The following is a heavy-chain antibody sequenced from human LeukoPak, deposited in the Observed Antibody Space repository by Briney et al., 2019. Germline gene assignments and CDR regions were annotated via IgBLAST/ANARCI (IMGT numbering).Heavy chain of an antibody. D-gene: IGHD3-22*01. J-gene: IGHJ4*02. CDR3: ARAGHYYDSSGYYRDNYFDY. Sequence: PSETLSLTCTVSGGSISSSSYYWGWIRQPPGKGLEWIGSIYYSGSTNYNPSLKSRVTISVDTSKNQFSLKLSSVTAADTAVYYCARAGHYYDSSGYYRDNYFDYWGQGTLVTVSS. CDR2: IYYSGST. V-gene: IGHV4-39*07. CDR1: GGSISSSSYY.